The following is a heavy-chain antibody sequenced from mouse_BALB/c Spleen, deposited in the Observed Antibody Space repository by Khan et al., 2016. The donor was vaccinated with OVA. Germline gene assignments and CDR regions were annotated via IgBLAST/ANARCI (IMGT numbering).Heavy chain of an antibody. CDR3: ARGGAADYRSDGGAMEY. D-gene: IGHD2-12*01. J-gene: IGHJ4*01. CDR2: INTHSGVP. V-gene: IGHV9-4*02. CDR1: GYTFTTAG. Sequence: LVESGPELKKPGETVRISCKASGYTFTTAGIQWVQKMPGKGLKWIGWINTHSGVPKYAEDFKGRFAFSLDISVNTAYLKITNLKKEDTAKYFCARGGAADYRSDGGAMEYWGQGTSVTVSA.